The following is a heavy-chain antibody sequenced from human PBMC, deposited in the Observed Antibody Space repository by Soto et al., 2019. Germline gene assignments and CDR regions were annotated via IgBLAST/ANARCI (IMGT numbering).Heavy chain of an antibody. D-gene: IGHD6-19*01. CDR1: GGSFSGHY. CDR2: INHSGST. Sequence: QVPLQQWGAGLLKPSETLSLTCAVYGGSFSGHYWSWIRQPPGKGLEWIGEINHSGSTNYNPSLKSRVTISVDTSKNQFSLKLTSVTVADTAVYYCARAAPEADYYYGMDVWGQGTTVTVSS. CDR3: ARAAPEADYYYGMDV. V-gene: IGHV4-34*01. J-gene: IGHJ6*02.